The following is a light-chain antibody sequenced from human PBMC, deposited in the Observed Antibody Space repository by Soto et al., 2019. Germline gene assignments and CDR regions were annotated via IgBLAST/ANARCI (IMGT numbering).Light chain of an antibody. CDR2: RAS. V-gene: IGKV1-5*03. CDR1: QSISSW. CDR3: QQYKSYWMNT. J-gene: IGKJ2*01. Sequence: DIQMTQSPSTLSASVGDRVTITCRASQSISSWLAWYQQKPGKAPKLLIYRASSLESGVPSRFSGSGSGTEFNLTISSLQPDESATYYCQQYKSYWMNTFGQGTKLE.